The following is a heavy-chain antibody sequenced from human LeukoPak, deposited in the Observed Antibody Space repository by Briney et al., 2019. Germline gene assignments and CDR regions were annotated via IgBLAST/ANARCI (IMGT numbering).Heavy chain of an antibody. CDR2: IYYSGST. D-gene: IGHD6-13*01. J-gene: IGHJ3*02. CDR1: GGSISSSSYY. V-gene: IGHV4-39*01. CDR3: ASAKRYSSSWYADGAFDI. Sequence: SETLSLTCSVSGGSISSSSYYWAWIRQPPGKGLEWIGSIYYSGSTYYNPSLKSRVTISVDTSKNQFSLKLSSVTAADTAVYYCASAKRYSSSWYADGAFDIWGQGTMVTVSS.